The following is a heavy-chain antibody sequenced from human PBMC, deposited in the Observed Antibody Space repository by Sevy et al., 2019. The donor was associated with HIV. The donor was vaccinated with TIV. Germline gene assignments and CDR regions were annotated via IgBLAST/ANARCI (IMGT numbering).Heavy chain of an antibody. V-gene: IGHV1-2*02. CDR2: INPNDGVT. CDR3: ARLTTMPTSDLYGMDV. CDR1: GCTFTDYY. D-gene: IGHD1-1*01. Sequence: ASVKVSCKASGCTFTDYYIHWVRQAPGQGLEWMAWINPNDGVTNYAQRFQGGVTVTRDTSMSTAYIEPRRLRSDDTAIYYCARLTTMPTSDLYGMDVWGHGTTVTVSS. J-gene: IGHJ6*02.